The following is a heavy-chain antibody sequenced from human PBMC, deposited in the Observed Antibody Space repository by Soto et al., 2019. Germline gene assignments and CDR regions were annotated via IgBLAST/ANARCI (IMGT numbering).Heavy chain of an antibody. CDR2: VFYTGRA. CDR1: GGSLGSYY. D-gene: IGHD3-22*01. Sequence: QVQLQESGPGLVEASETLSLTCTVSGGSLGSYYWSWIRQPPGNGLEWIGYVFYTGRANYTASLKSRVSISLDTSNYQFCLKLSSVTAADTAVYYCARDGDVRMTTTPYYYSGMDVWGPGTTVTVSS. CDR3: ARDGDVRMTTTPYYYSGMDV. J-gene: IGHJ6*02. V-gene: IGHV4-59*01.